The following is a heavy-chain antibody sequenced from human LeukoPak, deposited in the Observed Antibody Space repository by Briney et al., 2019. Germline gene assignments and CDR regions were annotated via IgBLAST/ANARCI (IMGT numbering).Heavy chain of an antibody. J-gene: IGHJ4*02. CDR1: GFTFSVFW. V-gene: IGHV3-74*01. CDR3: AMGYKSAYSWDY. D-gene: IGHD5-18*01. Sequence: GGSLRLSCAASGFTFSVFWMFWVRQAPGQGLVWVSHISPDGRSTNYADSVKGRFIISRDNARNTLYLQLNSLTAEDTAVYYCAMGYKSAYSWDYWGQGTLVTVSS. CDR2: ISPDGRST.